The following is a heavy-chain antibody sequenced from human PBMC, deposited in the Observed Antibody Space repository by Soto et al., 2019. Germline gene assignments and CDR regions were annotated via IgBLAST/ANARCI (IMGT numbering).Heavy chain of an antibody. CDR3: VADRPGDRTNGGVDY. CDR1: GLTFTYAW. CDR2: ITSKPDGGTM. V-gene: IGHV3-15*07. D-gene: IGHD6-6*01. J-gene: IGHJ4*02. Sequence: EVQLVESGGGFVEPGGSLRLSCAASGLTFTYAWMRWVRHAPGKGLVWVGRITSKPDGGTMDYAAPVKGRFTVARDDSKNTLYLHMSSLHSEDTAMYDCVADRPGDRTNGGVDYGGQGTLVTVSA.